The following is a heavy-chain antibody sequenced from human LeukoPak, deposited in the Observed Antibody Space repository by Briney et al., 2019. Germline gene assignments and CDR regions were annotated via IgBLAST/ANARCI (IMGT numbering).Heavy chain of an antibody. Sequence: GGSLRLSCAASGFTFSSYAMHWVRQAPGKGLEWVAVISYDGSNKYYADSVKGRFTISRDNAKNSLYLQMNSLRAEDTAVYYCARDGGLVTNFDYWGQGTLVTVSS. J-gene: IGHJ4*02. CDR2: ISYDGSNK. CDR3: ARDGGLVTNFDY. CDR1: GFTFSSYA. V-gene: IGHV3-30-3*01. D-gene: IGHD3/OR15-3a*01.